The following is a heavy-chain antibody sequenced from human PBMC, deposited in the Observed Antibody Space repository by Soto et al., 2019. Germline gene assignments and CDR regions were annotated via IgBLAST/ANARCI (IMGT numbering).Heavy chain of an antibody. D-gene: IGHD3-3*01. CDR3: AKGPIFGVVIDFDY. Sequence: GSLRLSCAASGFTFSSYVMHWVRQAPGKGLEWVAVISYDGSNKYYADSVKGRFTISRDNSKNTLYLQMNSLRAEDTAVYYCAKGPIFGVVIDFDYWGQGTLVTVSS. J-gene: IGHJ4*02. CDR1: GFTFSSYV. CDR2: ISYDGSNK. V-gene: IGHV3-30*18.